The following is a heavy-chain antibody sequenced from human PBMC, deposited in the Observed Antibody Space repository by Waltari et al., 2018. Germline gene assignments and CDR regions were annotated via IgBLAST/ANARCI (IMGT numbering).Heavy chain of an antibody. J-gene: IGHJ3*02. Sequence: QVQLQESGPGLVKPSETLSLTCTVSGGSISSYYWSWIRQPPGKGLEWIGYIYYSGSTNYNPSLKSRVTISVDTSKNQFSLKLSSVTAADTAVYYCAREGTGEVSAFDIWGQGTTVTVSS. D-gene: IGHD7-27*01. CDR2: IYYSGST. CDR3: AREGTGEVSAFDI. CDR1: GGSISSYY. V-gene: IGHV4-59*01.